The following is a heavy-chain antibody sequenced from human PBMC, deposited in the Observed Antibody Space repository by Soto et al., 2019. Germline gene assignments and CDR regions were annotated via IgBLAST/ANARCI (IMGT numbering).Heavy chain of an antibody. CDR3: ARVGGSSSWYAFDI. V-gene: IGHV3-53*01. CDR2: IYSGGST. CDR1: WFTVSSNY. D-gene: IGHD6-13*01. Sequence: GGSLRLSCAASWFTVSSNYMSWVRQAPGKGLEWVSVIYSGGSTYYADSVKGRFTISRDNSKNTLYLQMNSLRAEDTAVYYCARVGGSSSWYAFDIWGQGTMVTVSS. J-gene: IGHJ3*02.